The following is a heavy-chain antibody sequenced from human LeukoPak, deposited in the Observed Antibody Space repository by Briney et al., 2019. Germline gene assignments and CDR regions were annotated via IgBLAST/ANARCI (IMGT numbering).Heavy chain of an antibody. J-gene: IGHJ4*02. CDR2: IYHSGST. CDR3: ASPGAFWSGYAIFDY. V-gene: IGHV4-38-2*01. D-gene: IGHD3-3*01. CDR1: GYSISSGYY. Sequence: KPSETLSLTCAVSGYSISSGYYWGWIRQPPGKGLEWIGSIYHSGSTYYNPSLKNRVTISVDTSKNQLSLELSSVTAADTAVYYCASPGAFWSGYAIFDYWGQGTLVTVSS.